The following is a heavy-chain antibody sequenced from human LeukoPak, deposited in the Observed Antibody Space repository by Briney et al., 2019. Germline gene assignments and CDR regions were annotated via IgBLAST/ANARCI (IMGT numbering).Heavy chain of an antibody. Sequence: SSVKVSCKASGGTFSSYAISWVRQAPGQGLEWMGGIIPIFGTANYAQKFQGRVTITTDESTSTAYMELSSLRSEDTAVYYCARAGAYYYGSGSYYNVWWFDPWGQGTLVTVSS. V-gene: IGHV1-69*05. D-gene: IGHD3-10*01. CDR3: ARAGAYYYGSGSYYNVWWFDP. CDR2: IIPIFGTA. CDR1: GGTFSSYA. J-gene: IGHJ5*02.